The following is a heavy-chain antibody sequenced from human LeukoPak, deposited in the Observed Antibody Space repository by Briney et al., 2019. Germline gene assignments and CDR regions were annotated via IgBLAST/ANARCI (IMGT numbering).Heavy chain of an antibody. Sequence: PGGSLRLSCAASGFTFSSYSMNWVRQAPGKGLEWVSSISSNSSYIYYADSVKGRFTISRDNAKNSLYLQMNSLRAEDTAVYYCARDGSYDSSGYHDYWGQGTLVTVSS. V-gene: IGHV3-21*01. J-gene: IGHJ4*02. CDR3: ARDGSYDSSGYHDY. D-gene: IGHD3-22*01. CDR2: ISSNSSYI. CDR1: GFTFSSYS.